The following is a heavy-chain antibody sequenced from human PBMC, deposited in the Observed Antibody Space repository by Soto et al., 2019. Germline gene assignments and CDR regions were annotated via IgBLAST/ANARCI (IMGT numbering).Heavy chain of an antibody. D-gene: IGHD1-1*01. CDR2: IWYDGSNI. V-gene: IGHV3-33*01. CDR1: GFRFSDYG. Sequence: PGGSLRLSCTASGFRFSDYGMHWVRQAPVKGLEWVAVIWYDGSNIKYADSVKGRFTISRENSENTLYLQMNSLRAEDTALYYCARVSFDGILASYYIDYWGQGTLVTVSS. CDR3: ARVSFDGILASYYIDY. J-gene: IGHJ4*02.